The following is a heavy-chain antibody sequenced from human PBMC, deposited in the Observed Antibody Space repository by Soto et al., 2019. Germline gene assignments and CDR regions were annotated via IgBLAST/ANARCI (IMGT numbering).Heavy chain of an antibody. Sequence: GASVKVSCKASGYTFTSYYMHWVRQAPGQGLEWMGIINPSGGSTSYAQKFQGRVTMTRDTSTSTVYMELSSLRSEDTAVYYCARNAPWGEGSGWLRVFDYWGQGTLVTVSS. J-gene: IGHJ4*02. CDR3: ARNAPWGEGSGWLRVFDY. D-gene: IGHD6-19*01. V-gene: IGHV1-46*01. CDR1: GYTFTSYY. CDR2: INPSGGST.